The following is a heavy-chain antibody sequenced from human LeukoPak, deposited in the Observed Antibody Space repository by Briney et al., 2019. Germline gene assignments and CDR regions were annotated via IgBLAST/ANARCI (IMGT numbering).Heavy chain of an antibody. CDR1: GFTFSSXW. CDR3: ASSGDALMDV. D-gene: IGHD2-21*02. J-gene: IGHJ6*03. Sequence: PXGSXXXXXXASGFTFSSXWXXXVRXAPGKGXXWFSLINTDGSSTSYPDSVKGRLTISRDNAKNTLYLQMNSLRAEDTAVYYCASSGDALMDVWGKGTTVTVSS. V-gene: IGHV3-74*01. CDR2: INTDGSST.